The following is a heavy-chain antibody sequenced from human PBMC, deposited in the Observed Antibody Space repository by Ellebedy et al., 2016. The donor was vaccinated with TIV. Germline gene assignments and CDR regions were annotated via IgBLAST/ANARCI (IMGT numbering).Heavy chain of an antibody. V-gene: IGHV3-11*06. Sequence: GESLKISCAASGFTFNYYYMAWIRQTPGKGLEWISYISGSSTYTDYADSVKGRFTISRDNAKNSLYLQMNNLRVEDTAVYYCAREEIAAAATWYLDYWGQGALVTVSS. CDR1: GFTFNYYY. D-gene: IGHD6-13*01. CDR2: ISGSSTYT. CDR3: AREEIAAAATWYLDY. J-gene: IGHJ4*02.